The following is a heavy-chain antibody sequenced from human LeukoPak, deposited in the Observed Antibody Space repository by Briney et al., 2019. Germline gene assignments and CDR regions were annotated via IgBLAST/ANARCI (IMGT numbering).Heavy chain of an antibody. Sequence: SETLSLTCTVSGGSISSYYWSWIRQPPGKGLEWIGYIYYSGSTNYNPSLKSRVTISVDTSKNQFSLKLSSVTAADTAVYYCARQSIAAAGMGFDYWGQGTLVTVSS. CDR2: IYYSGST. D-gene: IGHD6-13*01. V-gene: IGHV4-59*01. CDR1: GGSISSYY. J-gene: IGHJ4*02. CDR3: ARQSIAAAGMGFDY.